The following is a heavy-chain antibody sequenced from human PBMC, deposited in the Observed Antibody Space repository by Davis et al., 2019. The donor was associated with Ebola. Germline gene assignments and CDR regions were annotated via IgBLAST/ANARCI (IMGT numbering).Heavy chain of an antibody. D-gene: IGHD1-26*01. Sequence: MPSETLSLTCAVYGGSFSGYYWSWIRQPPGKGLEWIGEINHSGSTNYNPSLKSRVTISVDTSKNQFSLKLSSVTAADTAVYYCAALSGSYVGVNYWGQGTLVTVSS. J-gene: IGHJ4*02. CDR2: INHSGST. CDR1: GGSFSGYY. CDR3: AALSGSYVGVNY. V-gene: IGHV4-34*01.